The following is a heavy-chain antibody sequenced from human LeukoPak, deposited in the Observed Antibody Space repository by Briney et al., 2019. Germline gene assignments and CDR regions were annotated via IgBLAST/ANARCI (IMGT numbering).Heavy chain of an antibody. J-gene: IGHJ6*03. V-gene: IGHV1-69*13. CDR3: ASIVVVPAENYYMDV. Sequence: ASVKVSCKASGGTFSSYAISWVRQAPGQGLEWMGGIIPIFGTANYAQKFQSRVTITADESTSTAYMELSSLRSEDTAVYYCASIVVVPAENYYMDVWGKGTTVTVSS. CDR2: IIPIFGTA. CDR1: GGTFSSYA. D-gene: IGHD2-2*01.